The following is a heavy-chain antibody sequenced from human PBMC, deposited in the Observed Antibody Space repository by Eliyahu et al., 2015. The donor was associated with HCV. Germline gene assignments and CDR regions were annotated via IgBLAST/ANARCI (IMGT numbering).Heavy chain of an antibody. V-gene: IGHV3-21*06. J-gene: IGHJ4*02. D-gene: IGHD3-10*01. CDR1: GXXXXXHS. CDR3: ARGETVGTEPGFDC. CDR2: LDSSSTHI. Sequence: EVQLVESGGGLVKPGGSLXLSCTASGXXXXXHSMNWVRQXPGKGLEWVSSLDSSSTHILYGDSVKGRFTISRDNAKNSLYLQMNSLRAEDTAVYYCARGETVGTEPGFDCWGQGTLVTVSS.